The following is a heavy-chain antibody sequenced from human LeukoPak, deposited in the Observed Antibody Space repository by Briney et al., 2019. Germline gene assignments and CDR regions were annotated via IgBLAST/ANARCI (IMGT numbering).Heavy chain of an antibody. CDR2: IYYSGST. J-gene: IGHJ4*02. D-gene: IGHD1-26*01. V-gene: IGHV4-30-4*01. CDR3: VRRMVGAIRPFDY. CDR1: GGSISSGDYY. Sequence: SETLSLTCTVSGGSISSGDYYWSWIRQPPGKGLEWIGYIYYSGSTYYNPSLKSRVTISVDTSKNQFSLKLNSVTAADTAVYYCVRRMVGAIRPFDYWGQGTRVTVSS.